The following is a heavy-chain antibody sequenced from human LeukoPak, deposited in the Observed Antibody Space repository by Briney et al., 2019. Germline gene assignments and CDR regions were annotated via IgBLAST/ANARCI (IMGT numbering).Heavy chain of an antibody. V-gene: IGHV1-3*01. D-gene: IGHD3-22*01. Sequence: ASVKVSCKASGYTFTSYAMHWGRQAPGQRLEWMGWIHAGNGNTKYSQKFQGRVTITRDTSASTAYMELSSLRSEDTAVYYCARGERITMIVVVGNDFDLWGQGTMVTVSS. CDR2: IHAGNGNT. CDR1: GYTFTSYA. J-gene: IGHJ3*01. CDR3: ARGERITMIVVVGNDFDL.